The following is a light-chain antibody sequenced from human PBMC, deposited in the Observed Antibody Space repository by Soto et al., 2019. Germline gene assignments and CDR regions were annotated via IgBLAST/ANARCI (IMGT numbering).Light chain of an antibody. V-gene: IGLV2-8*01. CDR2: EVT. J-gene: IGLJ3*02. CDR1: SGDIGSYNR. Sequence: QSVLTQPASVSGSPGQSITISCTGTSGDIGSYNRVSWYQQHPGKALKLMIYEVTKRPSGVPDRFSGSKSGNTASLTVSGLQAADEADYYCSSYAGSNNFLLFGGGTKLTVL. CDR3: SSYAGSNNFLL.